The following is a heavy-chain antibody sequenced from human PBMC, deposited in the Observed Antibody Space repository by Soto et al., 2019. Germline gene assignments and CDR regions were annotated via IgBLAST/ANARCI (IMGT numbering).Heavy chain of an antibody. V-gene: IGHV3-21*01. Sequence: EVQLVESGGGLVKPGGSLRLSCAASGFTFSSYSMNWVRQAPGKGLEWVSSISSSSSYIYYADSVKGRFTISRDNAKNSLYLQMNSLRAEDTAVYYCARDLAYYDSSGYYYWGQGTLVTVSS. J-gene: IGHJ4*02. D-gene: IGHD3-22*01. CDR3: ARDLAYYDSSGYYY. CDR1: GFTFSSYS. CDR2: ISSSSSYI.